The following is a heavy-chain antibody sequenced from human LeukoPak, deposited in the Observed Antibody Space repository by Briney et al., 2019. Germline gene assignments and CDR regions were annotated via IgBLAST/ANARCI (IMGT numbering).Heavy chain of an antibody. CDR1: GFTFSDYA. Sequence: PGGSLRLSCAASGFTFSDYAMSWVRQAPGKGLEWVSAISGSGGSTYYADSVKGRFTISRDNSKNTLYLQMNSLRAEDTAVYYCAKWLGRVPAALGGFVDYWGQGTLVTVSS. V-gene: IGHV3-23*01. CDR3: AKWLGRVPAALGGFVDY. J-gene: IGHJ4*02. D-gene: IGHD2-2*01. CDR2: ISGSGGST.